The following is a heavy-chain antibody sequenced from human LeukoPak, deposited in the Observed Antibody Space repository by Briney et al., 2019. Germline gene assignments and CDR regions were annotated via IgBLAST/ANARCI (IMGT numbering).Heavy chain of an antibody. V-gene: IGHV3-23*01. CDR2: ISGSGGST. CDR1: GFTFSSYA. Sequence: GGSLRLSCAASGFTFSSYAMSWVRQAPGNGLEWVSAISGSGGSTYYPDSVKGRFTISRDNSKNTLYLQMNSLRAEERAVYYCASGDVAGYYGMDVWGKGTTVTVSS. CDR3: ASGDVAGYYGMDV. J-gene: IGHJ6*04. D-gene: IGHD4-17*01.